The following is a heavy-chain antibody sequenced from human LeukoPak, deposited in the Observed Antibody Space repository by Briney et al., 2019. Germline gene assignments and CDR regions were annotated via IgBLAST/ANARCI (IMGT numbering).Heavy chain of an antibody. CDR3: ARGLSGTGFDY. D-gene: IGHD6-19*01. J-gene: IGHJ4*02. Sequence: SEALSLTCAVYGGSFSGYYWSWIRQPPGKGLEWIGEINHSGSTNYNPSLKSRVTISVDTSKNQFSLKLSSVTAADTAVYYCARGLSGTGFDYWGQGTLVTVSS. V-gene: IGHV4-34*01. CDR1: GGSFSGYY. CDR2: INHSGST.